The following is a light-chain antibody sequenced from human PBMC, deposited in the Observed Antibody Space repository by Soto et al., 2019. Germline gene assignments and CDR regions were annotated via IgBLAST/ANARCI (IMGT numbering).Light chain of an antibody. V-gene: IGLV2-8*01. J-gene: IGLJ2*01. CDR2: EVS. CDR1: SSDVGGYNY. Sequence: QSALTQPASVSGSPGQSITISCTGTSSDVGGYNYVSWYQQHPGKAPKVIIFEVSQRPSGVPYRFSGSKSGNTASLTVSGLQAEDEANYFCSSYAGGNNLVFGGGTKLTVL. CDR3: SSYAGGNNLV.